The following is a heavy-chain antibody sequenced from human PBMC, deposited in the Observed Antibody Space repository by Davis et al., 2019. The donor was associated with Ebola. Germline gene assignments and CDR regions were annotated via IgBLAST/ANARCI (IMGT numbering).Heavy chain of an antibody. CDR2: ISYDGSNK. CDR1: GFTFSSYA. D-gene: IGHD1-1*01. V-gene: IGHV3-30-3*01. J-gene: IGHJ3*02. CDR3: ARGLELEGAFDI. Sequence: GESLKISCAASGFTFSSYAMHWVRQAPGKGLEWVAVISYDGSNKYYADSVKGRFTISRDNSKNTLYLQMNSLRAEDTAVYYCARGLELEGAFDIWGQGTMVTVSS.